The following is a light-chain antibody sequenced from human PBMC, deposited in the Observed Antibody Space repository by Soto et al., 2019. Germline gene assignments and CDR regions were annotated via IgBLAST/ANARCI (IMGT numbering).Light chain of an antibody. V-gene: IGKV1-5*01. CDR1: QSITTS. CDR3: QQYYTYST. J-gene: IGKJ1*01. Sequence: DIQMTQSPSTLSASVGDRVTITCRASQSITTSLAWYQQKPGKAPNLLISSASNLESGVPSRFSGSGSGTEFTLTIISLQPDDFASYYCQQYYTYSTFGQGTKVEIK. CDR2: SAS.